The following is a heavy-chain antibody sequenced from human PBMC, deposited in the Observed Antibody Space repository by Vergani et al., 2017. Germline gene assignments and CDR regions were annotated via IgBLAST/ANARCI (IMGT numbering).Heavy chain of an antibody. D-gene: IGHD3-10*01. Sequence: EVQLVESGGGLVQPGGSLRLSCAASGFTFSSYEMNWVRQAPGKGLEWVSYISSSGSTIYYADSVKGRFTISRDNAKNSLYLQMNSLRAEATAVYYCARDRYGSGSYSGDYWGQGTLVTVSS. CDR1: GFTFSSYE. CDR3: ARDRYGSGSYSGDY. V-gene: IGHV3-48*03. J-gene: IGHJ4*02. CDR2: ISSSGSTI.